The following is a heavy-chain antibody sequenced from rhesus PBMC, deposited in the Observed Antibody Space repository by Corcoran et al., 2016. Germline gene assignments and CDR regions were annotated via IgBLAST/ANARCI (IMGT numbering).Heavy chain of an antibody. CDR2: ITTDTGNP. D-gene: IGHD2-39*02. Sequence: QVQLVQSGAEVKQPGASVKVACKASGYTFTRYSMNWVRQAHGQRLEWMGLITTDTGNPPYAQGFKERFTSSMDTSISTAYLQISSLKTEDTAVYYCAKYTTYFDYWGQGVLVTVSS. V-gene: IGHV7-114*01. CDR3: AKYTTYFDY. CDR1: GYTFTRYS. J-gene: IGHJ4*01.